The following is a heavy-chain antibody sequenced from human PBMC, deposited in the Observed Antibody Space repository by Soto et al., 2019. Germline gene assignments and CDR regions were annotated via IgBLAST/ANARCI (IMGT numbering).Heavy chain of an antibody. V-gene: IGHV3-23*01. CDR1: GFTFGDYA. CDR2: ISDGDGDT. J-gene: IGHJ4*02. CDR3: AIGRTYFAF. Sequence: EVLLLQSGGGLVQPGGSLRLSCAASGFTFGDYAMTWVRQAPGKGLEWVSDISDGDGDTHYADSVKGRFTTSRDNSKNTLYLQMSSLTAEDAAVYYCAIGRTYFAFLGQGTLVTVSS.